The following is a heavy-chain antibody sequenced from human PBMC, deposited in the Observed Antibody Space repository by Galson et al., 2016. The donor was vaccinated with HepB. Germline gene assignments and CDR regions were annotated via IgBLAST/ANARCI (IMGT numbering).Heavy chain of an antibody. J-gene: IGHJ5*02. D-gene: IGHD1-7*01. CDR1: GGSVSSNY. Sequence: SETLSLTCSVSGGSVSSNYWSWIRQPPGRGLEWIAYIYDNRAYTRYNPSLGSRITISVDKSKNQVSLKLTSVTAADTAVYFCARLGGNTRVDLWGQGTLVTVS. CDR2: IYDNRAYT. V-gene: IGHV4-59*02. CDR3: ARLGGNTRVDL.